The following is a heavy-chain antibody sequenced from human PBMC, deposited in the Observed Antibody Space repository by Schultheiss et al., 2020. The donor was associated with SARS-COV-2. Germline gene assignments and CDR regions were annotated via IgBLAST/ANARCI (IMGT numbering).Heavy chain of an antibody. J-gene: IGHJ4*02. V-gene: IGHV1-8*01. Sequence: ASVKVSCKASGYTFTSYDINWVRQATGQGLEWMGWMNPNSGGTNYAQKLQGRVTMTTDTSTSTAYMELSRLRSDDTAVYYCARDIRYRLQSTVTTNPIDYWGQGTLVTVSS. D-gene: IGHD4-17*01. CDR2: MNPNSGGT. CDR3: ARDIRYRLQSTVTTNPIDY. CDR1: GYTFTSYD.